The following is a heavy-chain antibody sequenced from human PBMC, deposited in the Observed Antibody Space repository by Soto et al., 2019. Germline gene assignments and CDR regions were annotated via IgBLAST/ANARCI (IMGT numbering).Heavy chain of an antibody. CDR1: GGSITGYY. CDR2: INHSGNT. Sequence: QVQLQQWGAGLLQPSETLSLTCGSFGGSITGYYWSWIRQPPGKGLEWIGEINHSGNTNYNPSLKSRVTISLYTSRDHFSLKLSSVTAADTAVYYCARDIVVVPAAPHYGMDVWGHGSTVTVSS. J-gene: IGHJ6*02. D-gene: IGHD2-2*01. CDR3: ARDIVVVPAAPHYGMDV. V-gene: IGHV4-34*01.